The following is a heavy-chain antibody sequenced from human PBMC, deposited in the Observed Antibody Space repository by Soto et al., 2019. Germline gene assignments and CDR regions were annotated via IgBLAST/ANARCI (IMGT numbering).Heavy chain of an antibody. D-gene: IGHD5-18*01. V-gene: IGHV1-18*01. CDR2: ISAYNGKR. Sequence: QGQLLQSGDEVKKPGASVRVSCRASGYDFTSYGISWVRQAPGQGLEWVSWISAYNGKRDTAQKFQGRVTMTLDTSTDTAHMELGDLTSADTAVYYCARGRIAASIHDAFEICGQGTMVAVSS. CDR3: ARGRIAASIHDAFEI. J-gene: IGHJ3*02. CDR1: GYDFTSYG.